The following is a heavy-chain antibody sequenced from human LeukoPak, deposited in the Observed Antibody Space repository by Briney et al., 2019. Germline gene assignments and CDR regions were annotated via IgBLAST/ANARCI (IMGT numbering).Heavy chain of an antibody. CDR1: GYSFTSHW. CDR2: IYPGDSDT. D-gene: IGHD3-10*01. V-gene: IGHV5-51*01. J-gene: IGHJ4*02. Sequence: GESLKISCKGSGYSFTSHWIGWVRQISGKGLEWMGIIYPGDSDTRYSPSFQGQDTISADKSISTAYLQWSSLKASDTAMYFCACRGDSGSYYDYWGQGTLVTVSS. CDR3: ACRGDSGSYYDY.